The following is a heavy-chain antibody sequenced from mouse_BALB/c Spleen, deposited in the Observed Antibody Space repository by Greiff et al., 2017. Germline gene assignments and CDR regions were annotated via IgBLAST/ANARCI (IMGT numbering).Heavy chain of an antibody. Sequence: QVQLQQPGAELVMPGASVKMSCKASGYTFTDYWMQWVKQRPGQGLEWIGAIDTSDSYTSYNQKFKGKATLTVDESSSTAYMQLSSLTSEDSAVYYCATESGVDYWGQGTTLTVSS. V-gene: IGHV1-69*01. CDR2: IDTSDSYT. CDR3: ATESGVDY. CDR1: GYTFTDYW. J-gene: IGHJ2*01. D-gene: IGHD1-3*01.